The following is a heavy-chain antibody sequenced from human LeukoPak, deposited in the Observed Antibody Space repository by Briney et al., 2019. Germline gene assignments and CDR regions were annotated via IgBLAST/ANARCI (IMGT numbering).Heavy chain of an antibody. D-gene: IGHD6-13*01. J-gene: IGHJ4*02. CDR1: GFTFSSYD. V-gene: IGHV3-13*01. CDR2: IGTAGDT. Sequence: GGSLRLSCAASGFTFSSYDMHWVRQATGKGLEWVSAIGTAGDTYYPGSVKGRFTISRDNSKNTLYLQMNSLRAEDTAVYYCASASLGILNYWGQGTLVTVSS. CDR3: ASASLGILNY.